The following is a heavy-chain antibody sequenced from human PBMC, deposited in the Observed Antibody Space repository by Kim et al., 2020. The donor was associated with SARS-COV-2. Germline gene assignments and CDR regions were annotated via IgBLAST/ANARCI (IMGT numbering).Heavy chain of an antibody. Sequence: GGSLRLSCAASGFTFSSYDMHWVRQVTGKRLEWVSAIGTAGDTYYPGSVKGRFTISRENGKNSLYLQLNSLGAGDTAVYYCARVASWKGAFDIWGLGTMVTVSS. V-gene: IGHV3-13*01. CDR2: IGTAGDT. D-gene: IGHD2-2*01. CDR1: GFTFSSYD. CDR3: ARVASWKGAFDI. J-gene: IGHJ3*02.